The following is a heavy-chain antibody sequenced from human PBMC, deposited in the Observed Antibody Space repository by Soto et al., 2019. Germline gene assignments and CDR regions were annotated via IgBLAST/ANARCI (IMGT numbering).Heavy chain of an antibody. Sequence: GASVKVSCKASGGTFSSYAISWVRQAPGQGLEWMGGIIPIFGTANYAQKFQGRVTITADKSTSTAYMELSSLRDEDTAVYYCAKYCSSDVCFDYWGQGTLVTVSS. V-gene: IGHV1-69*06. CDR3: AKYCSSDVCFDY. CDR1: GGTFSSYA. J-gene: IGHJ4*02. D-gene: IGHD2-8*01. CDR2: IIPIFGTA.